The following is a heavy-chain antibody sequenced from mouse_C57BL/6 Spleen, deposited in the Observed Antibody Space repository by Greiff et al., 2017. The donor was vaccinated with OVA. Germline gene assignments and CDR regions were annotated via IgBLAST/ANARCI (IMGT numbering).Heavy chain of an antibody. Sequence: VQLVESGPELVKPGASVKISCKASGYAFSSSWMNWVKQRPGKGLEWIGRIYPGDGDTNYNGKFKGKATLTADKSSSTAYMQLSSLTSEDSAVYFCARIKRDYGNYEAMDYWGQGTSVTVSS. J-gene: IGHJ4*01. V-gene: IGHV1-82*01. CDR3: ARIKRDYGNYEAMDY. CDR1: GYAFSSSW. D-gene: IGHD2-1*01. CDR2: IYPGDGDT.